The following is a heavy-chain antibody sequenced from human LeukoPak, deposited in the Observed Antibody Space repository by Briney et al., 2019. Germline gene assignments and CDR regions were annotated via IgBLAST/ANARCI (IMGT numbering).Heavy chain of an antibody. CDR1: GFTFSSYT. D-gene: IGHD2-21*02. CDR2: IAGSSGYI. J-gene: IGHJ4*01. CDR3: ARDRGAYCGGDCYLGLDY. V-gene: IGHV3-21*01. Sequence: GGSLRLSCAASGFTFSSYTTNWVRQAPGKGLEWVSSIAGSSGYISYADSVKGRFTISRDNAKKSLYLQMTSLTAEDTAVYYCARDRGAYCGGDCYLGLDYWGRGTLVTVSS.